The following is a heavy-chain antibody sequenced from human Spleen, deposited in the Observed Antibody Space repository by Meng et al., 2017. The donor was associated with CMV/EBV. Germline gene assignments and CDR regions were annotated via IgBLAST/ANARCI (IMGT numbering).Heavy chain of an antibody. CDR2: ISGSTNTI. V-gene: IGHV3-11*01. Sequence: CAASGFTFSDHYMSWIRQAPGKGLEWISYISGSTNTIHYAGSVRGRFTISRDNAKKSVYLQMNSLRAEDTAVYYCAREDQGDYWFDYWGQGTLVTVSS. J-gene: IGHJ4*02. D-gene: IGHD4-17*01. CDR3: AREDQGDYWFDY. CDR1: GFTFSDHY.